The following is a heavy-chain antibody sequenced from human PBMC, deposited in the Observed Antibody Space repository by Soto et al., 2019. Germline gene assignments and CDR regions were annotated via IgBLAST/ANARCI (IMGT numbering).Heavy chain of an antibody. CDR2: ISYDGSNK. CDR1: GFTFSSYA. J-gene: IGHJ4*02. Sequence: GGSLRLSCAASGFTFSSYAMHWVRQAPGKGLEWVAVISYDGSNKYYADSVKGRFTISRDNSKNTLYLQMNSLRAEDTAVYYCARAHYCDSSGYYYWGQGTLVTVSS. V-gene: IGHV3-30-3*01. CDR3: ARAHYCDSSGYYY. D-gene: IGHD3-22*01.